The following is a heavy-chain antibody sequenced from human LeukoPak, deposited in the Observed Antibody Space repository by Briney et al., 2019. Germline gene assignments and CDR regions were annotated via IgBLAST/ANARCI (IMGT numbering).Heavy chain of an antibody. D-gene: IGHD6-19*01. CDR3: ASDPRVAVATIENGYYYYYGMDV. Sequence: GAPVKASCKAFRFTFTPYVISWGRQAPGQQRECMGWISAFKGNTNYGQKLPRRVTMATDTSTSTAYMEQRSLRSDDTAVYYWASDPRVAVATIENGYYYYYGMDVWGKGTTVTVSS. CDR2: ISAFKGNT. CDR1: RFTFTPYV. V-gene: IGHV1-18*04. J-gene: IGHJ6*04.